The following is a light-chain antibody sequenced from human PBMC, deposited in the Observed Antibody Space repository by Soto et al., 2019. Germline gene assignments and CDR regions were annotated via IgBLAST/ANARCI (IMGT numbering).Light chain of an antibody. CDR1: QSISSW. V-gene: IGKV1-5*03. Sequence: DIQMTQSPSTLSASVGDRVTITCRASQSISSWLAWYPQKPGKAPKLLIYKASSLESGVPSRFSGSVSGTEFTLTISSLQPDDFATYYCQQYNSYSQTFGQGTKVEIK. J-gene: IGKJ1*01. CDR2: KAS. CDR3: QQYNSYSQT.